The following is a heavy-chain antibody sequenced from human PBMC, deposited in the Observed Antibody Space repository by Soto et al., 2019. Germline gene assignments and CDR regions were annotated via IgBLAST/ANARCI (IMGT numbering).Heavy chain of an antibody. CDR3: ARDSADNNDWQKTSPLTDY. CDR2: ISDDGTKQ. CDR1: GFTFIRVF. Sequence: GALRLFWSGSGFTFIRVFIHWVRRGPGKGLAWVAVISDDGTKQYYADSVKGRFTVSRDNSKNTLYLQMNSLRLDDTAIYYCARDSADNNDWQKTSPLTDYWGQGTLVTVSS. D-gene: IGHD1-1*01. J-gene: IGHJ4*02. V-gene: IGHV3-30-3*01.